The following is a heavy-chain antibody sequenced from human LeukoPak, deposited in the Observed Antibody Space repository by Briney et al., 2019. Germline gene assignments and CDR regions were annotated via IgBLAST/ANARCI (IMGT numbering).Heavy chain of an antibody. V-gene: IGHV4-34*01. D-gene: IGHD1-26*01. J-gene: IGHJ6*02. CDR2: INHSGST. Sequence: SETLSLTCTVSGGSISSYYWSWIRQPPGKGLEWIGEINHSGSTNYNPSLKSRVTISVDTSKNQFSLKLSSVTAADTAVYYYARGRSGSYRKDYYYGMDVWGQGTTVTVSS. CDR3: ARGRSGSYRKDYYYGMDV. CDR1: GGSISSYY.